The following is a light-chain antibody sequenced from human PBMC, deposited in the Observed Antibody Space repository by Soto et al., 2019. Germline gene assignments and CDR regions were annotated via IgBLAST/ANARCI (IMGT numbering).Light chain of an antibody. J-gene: IGKJ1*01. V-gene: IGKV4-1*01. CDR3: QQYYSTPWT. CDR1: QSVLYSSNNKNY. CDR2: WAS. Sequence: DIVMTQSPDSLAVSLGERATINCKSSQSVLYSSNNKNYLAWYQQKPGQPPKLLLYWASTRESGVRDRFSGSGSGTDFPITISILQAEDVAVYYCQQYYSTPWTFGQGTKVEIK.